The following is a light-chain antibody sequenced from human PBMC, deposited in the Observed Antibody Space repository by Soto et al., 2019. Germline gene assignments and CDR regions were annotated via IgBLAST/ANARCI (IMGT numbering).Light chain of an antibody. CDR3: QQTHSNPVA. CDR1: QNIKTY. Sequence: DIKMTQSPSSLSASVGDSVTITCRASQNIKTYLNWYQQKPGKAPNLLIYAASSLHSGSGSGTDFTLTISSLQPEDFATYDCQQTHSNPVAFGQGTRLQI. J-gene: IGKJ5*01. CDR2: AAS. V-gene: IGKV1-39*01.